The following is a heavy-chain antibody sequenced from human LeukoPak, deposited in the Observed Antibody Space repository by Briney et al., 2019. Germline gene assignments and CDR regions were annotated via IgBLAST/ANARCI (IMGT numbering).Heavy chain of an antibody. CDR3: ARDASSYGDYPDY. Sequence: ASVKVSCKASGYTFTGYYMHWVRQAPGQGLERMGWINPNSGGTNYAQKFQGRVTMTGDTSISTAYMELSRLRSDDTAVYYCARDASSYGDYPDYWGQGTLVTVSS. CDR2: INPNSGGT. V-gene: IGHV1-2*02. J-gene: IGHJ4*02. D-gene: IGHD4-17*01. CDR1: GYTFTGYY.